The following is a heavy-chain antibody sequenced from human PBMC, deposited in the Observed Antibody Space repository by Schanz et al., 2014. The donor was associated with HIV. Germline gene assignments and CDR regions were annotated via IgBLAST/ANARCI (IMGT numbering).Heavy chain of an antibody. Sequence: VQLVESGGGVVQPGRSLRLSCAASGSTFSSYWMHWVRQAPGKGLVWVSRINSDGSSTNYADSVKGRLTISRDNAKNTLYLQMNTLRADDTAVYYCARDKSNLGMDSWGQGTLVTVSS. CDR3: ARDKSNLGMDS. CDR1: GSTFSSYW. V-gene: IGHV3-74*01. CDR2: INSDGSST. J-gene: IGHJ5*01.